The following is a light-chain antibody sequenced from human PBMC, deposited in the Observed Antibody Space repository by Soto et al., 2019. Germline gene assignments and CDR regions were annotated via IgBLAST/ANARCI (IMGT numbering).Light chain of an antibody. CDR1: SSDIGSYNL. CDR3: CSYAGSSTFK. V-gene: IGLV2-23*03. CDR2: EGS. J-gene: IGLJ2*01. Sequence: QSVLTQPASVSGSPGQSITISCTGTSSDIGSYNLVSWYQQLPGKAPKLMIYEGSKRPSGVSNRFSGSKSGNTASLTISGLQAEDEADYYCCSYAGSSTFKFGGGTQLTVL.